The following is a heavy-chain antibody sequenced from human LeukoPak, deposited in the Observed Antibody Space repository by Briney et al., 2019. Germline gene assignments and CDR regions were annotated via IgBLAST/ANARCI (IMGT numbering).Heavy chain of an antibody. CDR1: GFTFDDYA. Sequence: GRSLRLSCAASGFTFDDYAMHWVRQAPGKGLEGGSGISWNSGSIGYADSVKGRFTISRDNAKKSLFLQMNSLRAEDTALYYCAKGSTGSFLTDYWGQGTLVTVSS. CDR2: ISWNSGSI. V-gene: IGHV3-9*01. D-gene: IGHD1-26*01. CDR3: AKGSTGSFLTDY. J-gene: IGHJ4*02.